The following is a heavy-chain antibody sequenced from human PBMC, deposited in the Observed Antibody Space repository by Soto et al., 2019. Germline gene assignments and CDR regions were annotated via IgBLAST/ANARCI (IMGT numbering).Heavy chain of an antibody. J-gene: IGHJ5*02. D-gene: IGHD3-22*01. Sequence: DVQVAESGGGLVKPGGSLRLSCAVSGISFNNAWMSCVRQAPGKGLEWVGRIGSEIDGATIDYAAPVKGRLIVSRNASKYTVFLQMNSLKTEDIGTYFCTIDNYYSVDAGHHWGQGIQLHVSS. CDR3: TIDNYYSVDAGHH. CDR2: IGSEIDGATI. CDR1: GISFNNAW. V-gene: IGHV3-15*04.